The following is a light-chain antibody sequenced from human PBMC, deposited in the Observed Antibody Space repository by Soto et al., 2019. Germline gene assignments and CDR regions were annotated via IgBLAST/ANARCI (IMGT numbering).Light chain of an antibody. CDR3: QHYNSYSEA. CDR2: KAS. Sequence: DIQMTQSPSTLSVSVGDRVTITCRASQTISSWLAWYQQKPGKAPKLLIYKASTLKSGVPSRFSGSGSGTEFTLTISSMQPDDFANYYCQHYNSYSEAFGQGTKVDIK. V-gene: IGKV1-5*03. J-gene: IGKJ1*01. CDR1: QTISSW.